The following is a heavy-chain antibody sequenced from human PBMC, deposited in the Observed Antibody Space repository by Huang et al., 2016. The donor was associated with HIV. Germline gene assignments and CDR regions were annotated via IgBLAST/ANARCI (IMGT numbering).Heavy chain of an antibody. CDR2: INMNTGEP. J-gene: IGHJ3*02. CDR3: ASPKYCSSDTCYKWAFDM. D-gene: IGHD2-2*02. V-gene: IGHV7-4-1*02. Sequence: QLVQSGSELQKPGASVRVSCKSSGHTFSSYVVNWVRQAPGPGPEWMGGINMNTGEPTYAQDFTGRFVFSLDTSVNTTYLHISSLKAADTAVYFCASPKYCSSDTCYKWAFDMWGQGTMVTVS. CDR1: GHTFSSYV.